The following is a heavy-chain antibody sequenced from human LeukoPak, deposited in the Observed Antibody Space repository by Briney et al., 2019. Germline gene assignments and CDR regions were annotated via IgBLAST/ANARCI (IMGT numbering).Heavy chain of an antibody. Sequence: PSETLSLTCTVSGGSVSSGSYYWSWIRQPPGKGLEWIGYIYYSGSTNYNPSLKSRVTISVDTSKNQFSLKLSSVTAADTAVYYCARGSAGITIFGXGPYXXYGMXXXXQGTTVTVSS. CDR1: GGSVSSGSYY. D-gene: IGHD3-3*01. CDR3: ARGSAGITIFGXGPYXXYGMXX. CDR2: IYYSGST. V-gene: IGHV4-61*01. J-gene: IGHJ6*02.